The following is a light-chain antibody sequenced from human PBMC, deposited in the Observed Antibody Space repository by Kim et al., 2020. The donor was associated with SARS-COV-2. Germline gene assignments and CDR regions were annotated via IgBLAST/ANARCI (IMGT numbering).Light chain of an antibody. Sequence: EIVLTQSPATLSLSPGERATLSCRASQSVSSYLAWYPQKPGQAPRLLIYDASNRATGIPARFSGSGSRTDFTLTISSLEPEDFAVYYRQQRSNWPPWLTFGGGTKVHIK. CDR2: DAS. CDR3: QQRSNWPPWLT. V-gene: IGKV3-11*01. CDR1: QSVSSY. J-gene: IGKJ4*01.